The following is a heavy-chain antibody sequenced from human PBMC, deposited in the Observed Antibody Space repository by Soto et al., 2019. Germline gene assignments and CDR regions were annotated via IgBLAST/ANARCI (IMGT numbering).Heavy chain of an antibody. CDR1: GGSISSGGYY. J-gene: IGHJ5*02. CDR3: ARGSLNWFDP. CDR2: IYYSGST. D-gene: IGHD2-15*01. V-gene: IGHV4-31*03. Sequence: PSETLSLTCTVSGGSISSGGYYWSWIRQHPGKGLEWIGYIYYSGSTYYNPSLKSRVTISVDTSKNQFPLKLSSVTAADTAVYYCARGSLNWFDPWGQGTLVTVSS.